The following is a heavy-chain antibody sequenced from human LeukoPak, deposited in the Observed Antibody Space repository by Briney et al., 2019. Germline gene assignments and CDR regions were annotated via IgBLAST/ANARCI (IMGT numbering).Heavy chain of an antibody. J-gene: IGHJ4*02. CDR1: GGSISSSSYY. CDR2: IYYSGST. CDR3: ARAHYDSSWYEWGVGYYFDY. Sequence: PSETLSLTCTVSGGSISSSSYYWGWIRQPPGKGLEWIGYIYYSGSTYYNPSLKSRVTISVDTSKNQFSLKLSSVTAADTAVYYCARAHYDSSWYEWGVGYYFDYWGQGTLVTVSS. D-gene: IGHD6-13*01. V-gene: IGHV4-30-4*08.